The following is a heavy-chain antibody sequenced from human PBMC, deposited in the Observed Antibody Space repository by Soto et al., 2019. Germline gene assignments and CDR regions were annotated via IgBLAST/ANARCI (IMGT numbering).Heavy chain of an antibody. Sequence: EVQLVESGGGLVQPGGSLGSSGPASGLPLGGYWMTWVGKVPGRGLVWVSQIDSDGNYTTYADSVKGRFTISRDNAKNTVYLQMNSLRAEDTAVYYCVRDDVGVGIDYWGLGTLVTVSS. CDR3: VRDDVGVGIDY. J-gene: IGHJ4*02. CDR2: IDSDGNYT. D-gene: IGHD1-26*01. V-gene: IGHV3-74*03. CDR1: GLPLGGYW.